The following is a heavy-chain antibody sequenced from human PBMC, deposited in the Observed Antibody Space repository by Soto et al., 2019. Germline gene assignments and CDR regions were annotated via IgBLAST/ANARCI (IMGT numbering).Heavy chain of an antibody. CDR1: GYTFTSYV. V-gene: IGHV1-18*01. D-gene: IGHD2-15*01. Sequence: QVQLVQSGAEVKKPGASVKASCKASGYTFTSYVISWVRQAPGQGLEWMGGISAYNGNTNYAQKLQGRVTMTTDTSTSTAYMELRSLRSDDTAVYYCVVAAQPYYFDYWGQGTLVTVSS. J-gene: IGHJ4*02. CDR3: VVAAQPYYFDY. CDR2: ISAYNGNT.